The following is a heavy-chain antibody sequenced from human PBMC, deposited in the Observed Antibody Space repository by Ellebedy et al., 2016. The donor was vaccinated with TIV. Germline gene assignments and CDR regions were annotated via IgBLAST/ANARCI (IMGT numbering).Heavy chain of an antibody. J-gene: IGHJ6*02. D-gene: IGHD5-12*01. V-gene: IGHV3-53*01. CDR2: LYSGGST. Sequence: PGGSLRLSCVASGITVSTSYMSWVRQAPGKGLEWVSVLYSGGSTYYAGSVKGRFTVSRDNSKNTLYLQMTSLRGEDTAVYYCAREAYSGYDYNGMDVWGQGTTVTVSS. CDR3: AREAYSGYDYNGMDV. CDR1: GITVSTSY.